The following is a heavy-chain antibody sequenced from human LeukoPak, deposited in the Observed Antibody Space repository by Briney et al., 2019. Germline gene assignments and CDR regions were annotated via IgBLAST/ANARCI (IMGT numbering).Heavy chain of an antibody. Sequence: GGSLRLSCAASGFTFSDYCMSWIRQAPGKGLEWVSFISSSGSTMYYADPVKGRFTISRDNAKNSLYLQMNSLRAEDTAVYYCATRGPDSSGFYRFDYWGQGTLVTVTS. D-gene: IGHD3-22*01. CDR2: ISSSGSTM. V-gene: IGHV3-11*01. J-gene: IGHJ4*02. CDR3: ATRGPDSSGFYRFDY. CDR1: GFTFSDYC.